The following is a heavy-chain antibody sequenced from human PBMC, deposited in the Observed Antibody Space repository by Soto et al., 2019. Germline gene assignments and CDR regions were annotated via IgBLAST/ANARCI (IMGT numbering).Heavy chain of an antibody. J-gene: IGHJ4*02. D-gene: IGHD3-22*01. Sequence: GGSLRLSCAGSGFALSDYYMNWIRQAPGKGLEWVAYITSSATTIFYADSVKGRFTISRDNAKNSLYLQMNSLRAEDTALFYCAKDIGARYYYDSSGPTGWGQGTLVTVSS. CDR3: AKDIGARYYYDSSGPTG. CDR1: GFALSDYY. V-gene: IGHV3-11*04. CDR2: ITSSATTI.